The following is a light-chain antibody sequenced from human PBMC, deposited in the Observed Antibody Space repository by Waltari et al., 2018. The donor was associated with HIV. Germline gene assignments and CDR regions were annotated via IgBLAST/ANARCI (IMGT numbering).Light chain of an antibody. J-gene: IGLJ2*01. Sequence: SLTPPAAASGSPGQSTTISCTGTSSDGVVYNYVPWYQQHPGKAPTLMIYEVSNRPSGVSNRRFGSTSGNTASLTISGLQAEEEADYYCSSYTSSSTLVFGGGTKLTVL. CDR1: SSDGVVYNY. CDR3: SSYTSSSTLV. CDR2: EVS. V-gene: IGLV2-14*01.